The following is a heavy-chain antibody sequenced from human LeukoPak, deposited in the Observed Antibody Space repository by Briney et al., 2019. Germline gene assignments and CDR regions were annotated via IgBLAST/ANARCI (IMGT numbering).Heavy chain of an antibody. CDR3: ARDGFVGAADY. D-gene: IGHD6-13*01. CDR2: IKQDGSEK. CDR1: EFIFSGYW. V-gene: IGHV3-7*01. J-gene: IGHJ4*02. Sequence: GGSLRLSCAASEFIFSGYWMNWVRQAPGKGLEWVANIKQDGSEKQYVDSVRGRFTVSRDNAKNSLYLQMNSLRVGDTAVYYCARDGFVGAADYWGQGTLVTVSS.